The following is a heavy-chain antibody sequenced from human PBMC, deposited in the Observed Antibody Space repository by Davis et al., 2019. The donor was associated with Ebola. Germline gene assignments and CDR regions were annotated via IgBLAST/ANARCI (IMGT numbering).Heavy chain of an antibody. CDR1: GVSISRHY. Sequence: PSETLSLTCTVSGVSISRHYWSWIRQPPGKRLEWIGSIYYTGNAYYNSSLASRVTISVDTSKNQFSLKLTSVTAADTAMYYCSERGSSVWGQGTLVTVSS. CDR3: SERGSSV. J-gene: IGHJ4*02. V-gene: IGHV4-59*03. D-gene: IGHD3-10*01. CDR2: IYYTGNA.